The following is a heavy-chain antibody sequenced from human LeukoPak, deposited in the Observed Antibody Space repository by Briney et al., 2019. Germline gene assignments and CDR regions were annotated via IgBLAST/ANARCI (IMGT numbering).Heavy chain of an antibody. CDR1: GGSIGSSSDY. Sequence: MPSETLSLTCTVSGGSIGSSSDYWGWIRQPPGKGLEWIGSIYYSGSTYYNPSLKSRVTISVDTSKNQFSLKLSSVTAADTAVYYCARDPGSAAAGTYFDYWGQGTLVTVSS. V-gene: IGHV4-39*07. J-gene: IGHJ4*02. D-gene: IGHD6-13*01. CDR3: ARDPGSAAAGTYFDY. CDR2: IYYSGST.